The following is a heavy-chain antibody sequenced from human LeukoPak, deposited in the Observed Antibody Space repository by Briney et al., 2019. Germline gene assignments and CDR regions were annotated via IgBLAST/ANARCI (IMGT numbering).Heavy chain of an antibody. CDR1: GFAFNNSA. CDR3: AVASPNYYYMDV. CDR2: ISNTAGGRT. V-gene: IGHV3-23*01. Sequence: GGSLRLSCAASGFAFNNSAMSWVRQAPGKGLEWVSAISNTAGGRTYYADSVKGRFTISRDDSKNTVYLQMNSLRAEDTAVYYCAVASPNYYYMDVWGKGTTVTVSS. J-gene: IGHJ6*03.